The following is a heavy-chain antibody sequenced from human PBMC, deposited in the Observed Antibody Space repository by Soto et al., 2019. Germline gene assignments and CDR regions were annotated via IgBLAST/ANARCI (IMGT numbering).Heavy chain of an antibody. J-gene: IGHJ4*02. Sequence: QVQLVQSGAEVKKPGASVKVSCKPSGYTLNTYYLHWVRQAPGQGLEWMGIIHPSGGGSTYAQKFLDRVTMPRNTSTSTVFMELSSLRSADTAEYYCARGGHIAVVTASFDYWGPGTLVTVSS. CDR2: IHPSGGGS. CDR1: GYTLNTYY. V-gene: IGHV1-46*02. D-gene: IGHD2-21*02. CDR3: ARGGHIAVVTASFDY.